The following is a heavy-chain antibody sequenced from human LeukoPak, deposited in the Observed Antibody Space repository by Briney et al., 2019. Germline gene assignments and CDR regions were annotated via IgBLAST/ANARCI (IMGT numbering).Heavy chain of an antibody. CDR2: IYYSGST. D-gene: IGHD3-9*01. V-gene: IGHV4-59*08. J-gene: IGHJ6*02. Sequence: SETLSLTCTVSGGSISSYYWSWIRQPPGKGLEWIGYIYYSGSTNYNPSLKSRVTISVDTSKNQFSLKLSSVTAADTAVYYCARVGTYYDILTGYTYYYGMDVWGQGTTVTVSS. CDR1: GGSISSYY. CDR3: ARVGTYYDILTGYTYYYGMDV.